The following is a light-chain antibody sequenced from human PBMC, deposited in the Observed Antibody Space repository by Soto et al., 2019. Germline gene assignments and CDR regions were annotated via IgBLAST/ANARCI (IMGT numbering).Light chain of an antibody. Sequence: DIQMTQSPSSLSASVGDRVTITCRASQTIYSSLNWYQQKPGKAPNLLIYTASTLQSGVPSRLSGSGSGTEFSLTISGLQREDFATYYCQQSYSAPLTFGQGTAVQVK. CDR2: TAS. J-gene: IGKJ1*01. V-gene: IGKV1-39*01. CDR1: QTIYSS. CDR3: QQSYSAPLT.